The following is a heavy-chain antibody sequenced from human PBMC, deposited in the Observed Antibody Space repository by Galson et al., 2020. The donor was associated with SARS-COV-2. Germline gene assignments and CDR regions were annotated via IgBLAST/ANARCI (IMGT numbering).Heavy chain of an antibody. CDR3: ARGDTGSDFEVFCDY. CDR2: IRSKTYGGTT. V-gene: IGHV3-49*03. Sequence: GESLKISCAASGFTFGDHGMSWFRQAPGKGLEYISFIRSKTYGGTTEYAASVDGRFTISRDDSKSIAYLQMNSLKTEDTAVYFCARGDTGSDFEVFCDYWCQGSLVIVCS. CDR1: GFTFGDHG. J-gene: IGHJ4*02. D-gene: IGHD1-26*01.